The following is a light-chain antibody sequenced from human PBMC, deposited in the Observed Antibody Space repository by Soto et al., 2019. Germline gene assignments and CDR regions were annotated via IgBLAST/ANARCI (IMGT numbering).Light chain of an antibody. CDR3: GSYTSSSTLRV. J-gene: IGLJ2*01. CDR1: SSDVGGYNY. Sequence: QSALTQPRSVSGSPGQSITISCTGTSSDVGGYNYVSWYQQHPGKAPKLMIYDVSNRPSGVSNRFSGSKSGNTASLTISGLQAEDEADYYCGSYTSSSTLRVFGGGTKLTVL. CDR2: DVS. V-gene: IGLV2-14*01.